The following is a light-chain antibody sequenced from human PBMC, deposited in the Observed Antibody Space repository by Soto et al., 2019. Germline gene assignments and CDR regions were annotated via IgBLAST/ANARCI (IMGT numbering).Light chain of an antibody. Sequence: EIVLTQSPGTLSLSPGERATLACRASQSISSSYLAWYQQKPGQAPRLLIYGASSRATGIPDRFRGSGSGTDSTLTISRLAPEDFALYYCQCFRSSRYTFGQGTKLEIK. J-gene: IGKJ2*01. CDR3: QCFRSSRYT. CDR2: GAS. CDR1: QSISSSY. V-gene: IGKV3-20*01.